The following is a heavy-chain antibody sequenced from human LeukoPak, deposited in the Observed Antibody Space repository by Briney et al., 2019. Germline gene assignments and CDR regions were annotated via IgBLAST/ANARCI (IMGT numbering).Heavy chain of an antibody. J-gene: IGHJ4*02. Sequence: GGSLRLSCAASGFTFSNYWMTWVRQAPGKGLEWVANIRKDGSDKSYVDSVKGRFTISRDNAKNTLYLQMNSLRAEDTAVYYCAREPCSSTSCYPNHFDYWGQGTLVTVSS. CDR1: GFTFSNYW. CDR2: IRKDGSDK. CDR3: AREPCSSTSCYPNHFDY. V-gene: IGHV3-7*01. D-gene: IGHD2-2*01.